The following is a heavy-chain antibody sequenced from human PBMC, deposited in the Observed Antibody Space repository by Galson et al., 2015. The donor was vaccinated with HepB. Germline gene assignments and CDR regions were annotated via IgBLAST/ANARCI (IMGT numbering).Heavy chain of an antibody. CDR3: ARGGYYDSSGYQPYVFDY. D-gene: IGHD3-22*01. CDR2: IIPILGIA. J-gene: IGHJ4*02. Sequence: SVKVSCKASGGTFSSYAISWVRQAPGQGLEWMGGIIPILGIANYAQKFQGRVTITADKSTSTAYMELSSLRSEDTAVYYCARGGYYDSSGYQPYVFDYWGQGTLVTVSS. CDR1: GGTFSSYA. V-gene: IGHV1-69*10.